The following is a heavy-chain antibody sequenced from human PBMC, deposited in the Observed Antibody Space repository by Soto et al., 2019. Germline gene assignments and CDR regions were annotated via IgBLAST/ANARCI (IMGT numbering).Heavy chain of an antibody. J-gene: IGHJ6*03. CDR3: ARGRTVVTTPPRTRTPHYYMDV. CDR1: GGSFSGYY. Sequence: QVQLQQWGAGLLKPSETLSLTCAVYGGSFSGYYWSWIRQPPGKGLEWIGEINHSGSTNYNPSLKSRVTISVDTSKNQFSLKLSSVTAADTAVYYCARGRTVVTTPPRTRTPHYYMDVWGKGTTVTVSS. CDR2: INHSGST. D-gene: IGHD2-21*02. V-gene: IGHV4-34*01.